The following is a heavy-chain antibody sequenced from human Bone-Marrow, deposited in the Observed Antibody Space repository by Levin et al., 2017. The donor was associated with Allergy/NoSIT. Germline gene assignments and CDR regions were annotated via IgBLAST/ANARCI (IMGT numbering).Heavy chain of an antibody. CDR1: GFSFSFFA. D-gene: IGHD3-10*01. J-gene: IGHJ4*02. V-gene: IGHV3-23*01. CDR3: AKDRGLLWFGELED. CDR2: ISGSGSKT. Sequence: GGSLRLSCAASGFSFSFFAMSWVRQAPGKGLEWVSGISGSGSKTYYGDSVKGRFTISKDSSKNTLLLQMNSLRAEDTAVYFCAKDRGLLWFGELEDWGKGTLVTVSA.